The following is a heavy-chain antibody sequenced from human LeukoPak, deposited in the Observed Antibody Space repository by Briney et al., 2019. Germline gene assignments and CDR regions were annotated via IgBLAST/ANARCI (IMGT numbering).Heavy chain of an antibody. Sequence: GGSLRLSCAASGFTYNTYSMNWVRQAPGEGPEWVSSFRGISWFILYGDSVKGRFTISRGNANTSLYLQMESLGAEDTAVYCCARVGESGYSSAWDGFSYYAIDVWGQGTTVTVSS. V-gene: IGHV3-21*01. CDR3: ARVGESGYSSAWDGFSYYAIDV. CDR1: GFTYNTYS. J-gene: IGHJ6*02. CDR2: FRGISWFI. D-gene: IGHD6-19*01.